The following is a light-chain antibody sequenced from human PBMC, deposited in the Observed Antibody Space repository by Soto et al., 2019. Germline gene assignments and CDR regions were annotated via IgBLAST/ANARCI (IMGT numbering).Light chain of an antibody. CDR1: QTISSW. J-gene: IGKJ1*01. V-gene: IGKV1-5*03. Sequence: DIQMTHSPSTLSGSVGDIVTINFRASQTISSWLAWYQQKPGKAPKLLIYKASTLKSGAPSRFSGSGSGTEFTLTIASLQPDDFATYYCQHYDTYSEAFGQGTKVDIK. CDR2: KAS. CDR3: QHYDTYSEA.